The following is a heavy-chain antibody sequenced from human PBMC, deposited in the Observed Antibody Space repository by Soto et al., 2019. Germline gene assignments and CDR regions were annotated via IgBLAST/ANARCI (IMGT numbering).Heavy chain of an antibody. D-gene: IGHD3-16*01. CDR3: FGVRPATLDD. Sequence: YETLSLTCSVSGGSIRNTNFHWGWFRQPPGKGLEWIWTLYYRGSTDYNPSLKSRVTISVDTSKHHLSLNLSSVTAAATDVYYWFGVRPATLDDWGQGTLVTVSS. V-gene: IGHV4-39*01. CDR1: GGSIRNTNFH. CDR2: LYYRGST. J-gene: IGHJ4*01.